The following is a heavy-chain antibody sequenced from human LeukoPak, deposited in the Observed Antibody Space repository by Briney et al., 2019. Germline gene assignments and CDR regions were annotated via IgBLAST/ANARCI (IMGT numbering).Heavy chain of an antibody. CDR3: ARAQSPKGVVVPAAIVDYYYYYMDV. J-gene: IGHJ6*03. Sequence: PGGSLRLSCAASGFTFSSYAMHWVRQAPGKGLEWVGVISYDGSNKYYTDSVKGRFTISRDNSKNTLYLQMNSLRAEDTAVYYCARAQSPKGVVVPAAIVDYYYYYMDVWGKGTTVTVSS. CDR2: ISYDGSNK. D-gene: IGHD2-2*02. CDR1: GFTFSSYA. V-gene: IGHV3-30-3*01.